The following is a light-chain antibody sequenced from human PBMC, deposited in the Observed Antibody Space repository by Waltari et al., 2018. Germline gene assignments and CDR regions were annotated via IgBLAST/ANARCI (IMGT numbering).Light chain of an antibody. V-gene: IGLV1-44*01. J-gene: IGLJ3*02. CDR1: SSTIAVNA. Sequence: QSVLTQPPSASGNPAQRVTISSTGSSSTIAVNALTWYQQLPGKAHTPHIYRSVRRPSGVPDRCSGSKAATSASRAISGLQSADEGDYYCAAWDDSLHGHWVFGGGTKVTVL. CDR2: RSV. CDR3: AAWDDSLHGHWV.